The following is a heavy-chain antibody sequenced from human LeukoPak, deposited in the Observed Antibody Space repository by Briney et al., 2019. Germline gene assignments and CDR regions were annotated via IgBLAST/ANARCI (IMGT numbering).Heavy chain of an antibody. V-gene: IGHV3-15*01. CDR1: GFTFSDAW. Sequence: GGSLRLSCVASGFTFSDAWMSWVRQAPGKGLERVGRIKSKIDGGTIDYGAPVKGRFTISRDDSRNTLYLQMNSLKTEDTAVYYCTTRRQDGCWGQGTLVTVS. CDR3: TTRRQDGC. J-gene: IGHJ4*02. D-gene: IGHD6-25*01. CDR2: IKSKIDGGTI.